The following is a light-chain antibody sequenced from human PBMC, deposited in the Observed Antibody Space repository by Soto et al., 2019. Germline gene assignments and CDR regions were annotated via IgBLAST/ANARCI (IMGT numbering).Light chain of an antibody. CDR2: EVS. Sequence: QDALTQPASVSGSPGQSITISCTGTSSDVGAYNYVSWYQQHPGKASKLMIYEVSNRPSGVSHRFSGSKSDNTASLTISGLQTDDEADYYCSSYTSSRTLVFGTGTKVTVL. V-gene: IGLV2-14*01. CDR3: SSYTSSRTLV. CDR1: SSDVGAYNY. J-gene: IGLJ1*01.